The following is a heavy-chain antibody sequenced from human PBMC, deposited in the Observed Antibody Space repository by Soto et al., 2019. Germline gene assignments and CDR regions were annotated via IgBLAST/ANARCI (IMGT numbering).Heavy chain of an antibody. D-gene: IGHD2-21*01. CDR3: AKAGWGGDYYYGLDV. CDR2: VTFDGSRT. J-gene: IGHJ6*02. CDR1: GFNFNNYA. Sequence: GSLRLSCAASGFNFNNYAMHWVRQAPGKGLEWVAVVTFDGSRTYYADSVKGRFTISRDSSNNTVSLQMKSLTNEDTAVYYCAKAGWGGDYYYGLDVWGQGTTVTVSS. V-gene: IGHV3-30*18.